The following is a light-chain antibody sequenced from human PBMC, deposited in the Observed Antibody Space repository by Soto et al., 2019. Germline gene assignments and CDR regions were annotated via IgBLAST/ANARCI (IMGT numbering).Light chain of an antibody. CDR2: GAS. J-gene: IGKJ2*01. Sequence: EIVMTQSPVTLSVSPGERATLTCRASQSVSINLAWFQQKPGQAPRLLMYGASTRATGVPARFSGSGSGTEFTLTISSLQSEDFAVYYCQQYKDWPPYTFGQGTKLEIK. CDR3: QQYKDWPPYT. CDR1: QSVSIN. V-gene: IGKV3-15*01.